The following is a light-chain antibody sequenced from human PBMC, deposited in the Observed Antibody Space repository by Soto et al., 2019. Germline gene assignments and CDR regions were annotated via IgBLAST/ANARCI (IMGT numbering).Light chain of an antibody. CDR3: QQYGSSPYT. J-gene: IGKJ2*01. CDR2: GAA. Sequence: EIVLTQSPGTLSLSPRERATLSCRASQSVSSSYLASDQQKPGQAPRLLIYGAATRATGIPDRVSGSGSGTDFTLTISRLETEDFEVYYWQQYGSSPYTFGQGTKLEI. V-gene: IGKV3-20*01. CDR1: QSVSSSY.